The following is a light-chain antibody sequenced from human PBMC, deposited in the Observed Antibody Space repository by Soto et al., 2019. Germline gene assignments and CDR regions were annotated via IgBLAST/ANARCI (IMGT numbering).Light chain of an antibody. CDR1: QSVSSN. CDR2: GAS. J-gene: IGKJ5*01. V-gene: IGKV3-15*01. CDR3: QQYGSSIT. Sequence: IVMTQSPATLSVSPGERATLSCRASQSVSSNLAWYQQKPGQAPRLLIYGASTRATDIPARFSGSGSGTEFTLTINRLEPEDFAVYYCQQYGSSITFGQGTRLEIK.